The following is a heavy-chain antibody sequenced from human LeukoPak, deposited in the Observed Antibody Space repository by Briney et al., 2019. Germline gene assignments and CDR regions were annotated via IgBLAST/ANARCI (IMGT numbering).Heavy chain of an antibody. V-gene: IGHV4-39*07. CDR1: GGSISSSSYY. CDR2: IYHSGST. D-gene: IGHD6-19*01. Sequence: SETLSLTCTVSGGSISSSSYYWGWIRQPPGKGLEWIGEIYHSGSTNYNPSLKSRVTISVDKSKNQFSLKLSSVTAADTAVYYCARVSSGWYEYWGQGTLVTVSS. CDR3: ARVSSGWYEY. J-gene: IGHJ4*02.